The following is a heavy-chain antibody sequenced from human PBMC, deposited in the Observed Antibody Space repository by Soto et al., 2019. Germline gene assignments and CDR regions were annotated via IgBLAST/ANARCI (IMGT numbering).Heavy chain of an antibody. V-gene: IGHV4-34*01. J-gene: IGHJ6*03. CDR3: ARASRYGSGSYYNLGYYYYYMDV. CDR1: GGSFSGYY. D-gene: IGHD3-10*01. Sequence: QVQLQQWGAGLLKPSETLSLTCAVYGGSFSGYYWSWIRQPPGKGLEWIGEINHSGSTNYNPSLKSRVTISVDTSKNQFSLKLSSVTAADTAVYYCARASRYGSGSYYNLGYYYYYMDVWGKGTTVTVSS. CDR2: INHSGST.